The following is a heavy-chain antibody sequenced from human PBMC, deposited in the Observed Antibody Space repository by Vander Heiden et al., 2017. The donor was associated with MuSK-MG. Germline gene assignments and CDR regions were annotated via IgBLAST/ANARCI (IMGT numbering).Heavy chain of an antibody. CDR1: GGSVSSGSYY. CDR3: ARGRVAGYYFDY. Sequence: QVQLQESGPGLVKPSETLSLTCTVSGGSVSSGSYYWSWIRQPPGKGLEWIGYIYYSGSTNYNPALKSRVTISVDTSKNQFSLKLSSVTAADTAVYYCARGRVAGYYFDYWGQGTLVTVSS. V-gene: IGHV4-61*01. D-gene: IGHD6-25*01. J-gene: IGHJ4*02. CDR2: IYYSGST.